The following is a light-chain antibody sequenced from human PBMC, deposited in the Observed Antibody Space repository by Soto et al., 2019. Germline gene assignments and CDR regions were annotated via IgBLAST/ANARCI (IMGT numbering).Light chain of an antibody. J-gene: IGLJ1*01. Sequence: QSVLTQPASVSGSPGQSITISCTGTSSDVGGYNYVSWYQQHPGKAPKLMIYEVSNRPSGVSNRFSGSKSGNTASLAISGLQTEDEADYYCSSYTSSTTPYVFGPGTNVTVL. CDR2: EVS. V-gene: IGLV2-14*01. CDR3: SSYTSSTTPYV. CDR1: SSDVGGYNY.